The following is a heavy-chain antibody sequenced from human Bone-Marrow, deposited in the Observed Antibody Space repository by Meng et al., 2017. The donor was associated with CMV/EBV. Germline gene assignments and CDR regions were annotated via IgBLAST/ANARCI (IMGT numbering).Heavy chain of an antibody. D-gene: IGHD3-3*01. CDR1: GITFGDYA. CDR2: ISWNSGSI. Sequence: SMKISCAASGITFGDYAMYWVRQAPGKGLEWVSGISWNSGSIGYAYSVKGRFTISRDNSKNSLYLQMNSLRAGDMALYYCGKSGSTGHDFGSGYVNWVDPWGQGPLVTVSS. CDR3: GKSGSTGHDFGSGYVNWVDP. J-gene: IGHJ5*02. V-gene: IGHV3-9*03.